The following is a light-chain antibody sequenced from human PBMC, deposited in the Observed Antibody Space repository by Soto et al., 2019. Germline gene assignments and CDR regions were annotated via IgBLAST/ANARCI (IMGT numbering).Light chain of an antibody. V-gene: IGLV1-47*02. J-gene: IGLJ3*02. CDR3: AAWDDSLSAYWV. Sequence: QSVLTQPPSASGTPGQRVNISCSGSSSNIGSNYVYWYQQLPGTAPKLLIYSNNQRPSGVPDRFSGSKSGTSASLAISGLRSEDEADYYCAAWDDSLSAYWVFGGGTKLTVL. CDR2: SNN. CDR1: SSNIGSNY.